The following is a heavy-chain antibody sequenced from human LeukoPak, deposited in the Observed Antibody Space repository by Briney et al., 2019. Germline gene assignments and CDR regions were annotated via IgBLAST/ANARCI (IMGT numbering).Heavy chain of an antibody. CDR3: ARHISYSSGWYYFDY. CDR2: IYYSGST. J-gene: IGHJ4*02. CDR1: GGSISSYY. Sequence: PSETLSLTCTVSGGSISSYYWSWIRQPPGKGLEWIGYIYYSGSTNYNPSLKSRVTISVDTSKNQFSLKLSSATAADTAVYYCARHISYSSGWYYFDYWGQGTLVTVSS. D-gene: IGHD6-19*01. V-gene: IGHV4-59*08.